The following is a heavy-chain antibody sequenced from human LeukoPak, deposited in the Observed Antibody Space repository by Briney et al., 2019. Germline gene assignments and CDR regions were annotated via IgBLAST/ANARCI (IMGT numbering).Heavy chain of an antibody. J-gene: IGHJ6*03. D-gene: IGHD3-10*01. Sequence: SETLSLTCTVSGGSISSYYWSWIRQPPGKGLEWIGYIYYSGSTNYNPSLKSRVTISVDTSKNQFSLKLSSVTAADTAVYYCARVYGSGSYTPYYYYYYMDVWGKGTTVTISS. V-gene: IGHV4-59*01. CDR1: GGSISSYY. CDR2: IYYSGST. CDR3: ARVYGSGSYTPYYYYYYMDV.